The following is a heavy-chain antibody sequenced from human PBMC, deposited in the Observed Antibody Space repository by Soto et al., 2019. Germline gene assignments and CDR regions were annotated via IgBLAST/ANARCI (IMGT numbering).Heavy chain of an antibody. J-gene: IGHJ3*02. D-gene: IGHD1-26*01. Sequence: GASVKVSCKASGYTFTSYYMHWVRQAPGQGLEWMGIINPSGGSTSYAQKFQGRVTMTRDTSTSTVYMELSSLRSEDMAVYYCARDWELITNGPNAFDISGQGTMVTVS. V-gene: IGHV1-46*01. CDR2: INPSGGST. CDR3: ARDWELITNGPNAFDI. CDR1: GYTFTSYY.